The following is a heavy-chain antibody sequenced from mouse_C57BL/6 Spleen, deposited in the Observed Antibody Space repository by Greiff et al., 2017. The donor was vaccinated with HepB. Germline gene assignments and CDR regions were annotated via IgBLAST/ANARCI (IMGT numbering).Heavy chain of an antibody. CDR2: ISSGGSYT. D-gene: IGHD1-1*01. J-gene: IGHJ2*01. V-gene: IGHV5-6*01. CDR3: ARHPNDYGSEGNYFDY. Sequence: EVQVVESGGDLVKPGGSLKLSCAASGFTFSSYGMSWVRQTPDKRLEWVATISSGGSYTYYPDSVKGRFTISRDNAKNTLYLQMSSLKTEDTAMYYFARHPNDYGSEGNYFDYWGQGTTLTVSS. CDR1: GFTFSSYG.